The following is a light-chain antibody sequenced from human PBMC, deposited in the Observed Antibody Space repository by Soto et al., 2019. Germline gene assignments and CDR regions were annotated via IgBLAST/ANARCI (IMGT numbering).Light chain of an antibody. J-gene: IGKJ1*01. Sequence: LLRSAAAMSVTKWESEIQLCWASQSVNSNLAWYQQKLGQAPRVLIYGASTRATGIPARFSGSGSETEFILTISSLQSEDSATYYCQHYNTWPWT. CDR2: GAS. V-gene: IGKV3-15*01. CDR1: QSVNSN. CDR3: QHYNTWPWT.